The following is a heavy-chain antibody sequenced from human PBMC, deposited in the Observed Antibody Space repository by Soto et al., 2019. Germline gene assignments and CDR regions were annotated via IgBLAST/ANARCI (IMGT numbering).Heavy chain of an antibody. V-gene: IGHV1-2*04. CDR2: INPNSGGT. CDR3: ARDGGVVDTAMGEFDP. J-gene: IGHJ5*02. CDR1: RYTLTGYY. Sequence: GASVKVSSKASRYTLTGYYMHWVQQAPEQGLEWMGWINPNSGGTNYAQKFQGWVTMTRDTSISTAYMELSRLRSDDTAVYYCARDGGVVDTAMGEFDPWGKGTLVTVS. D-gene: IGHD5-18*01.